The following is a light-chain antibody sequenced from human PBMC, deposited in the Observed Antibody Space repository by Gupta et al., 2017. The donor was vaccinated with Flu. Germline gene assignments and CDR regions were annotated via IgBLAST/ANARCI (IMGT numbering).Light chain of an antibody. J-gene: IGLJ3*02. CDR2: KEN. Sequence: QTTTTTASGNKFGNNYSFWYHQKPAQAPLLLMFKENKRRSGIPERFSGSNSGTTVTLTTIGVQAEDEAAYYCHSAENSGNYVVFGGGTKLTV. CDR3: HSAENSGNYVV. V-gene: IGLV3-25*03. CDR1: KFGNNY.